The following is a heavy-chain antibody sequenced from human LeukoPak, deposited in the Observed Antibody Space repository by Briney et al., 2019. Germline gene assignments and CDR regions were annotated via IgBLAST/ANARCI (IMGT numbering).Heavy chain of an antibody. Sequence: GGSLRLSCAVSGFTFSGYAMYWVRQAPGKGLEWVAFIRSDGSSEDYTDSVKGRLAISRDNSKNTLYLQMNTLRDEDTAVYYCARDGGGTYYPKNAFDMWGQGTLVTVSS. D-gene: IGHD4-23*01. CDR3: ARDGGGTYYPKNAFDM. CDR2: IRSDGSSE. CDR1: GFTFSGYA. J-gene: IGHJ3*02. V-gene: IGHV3-30*02.